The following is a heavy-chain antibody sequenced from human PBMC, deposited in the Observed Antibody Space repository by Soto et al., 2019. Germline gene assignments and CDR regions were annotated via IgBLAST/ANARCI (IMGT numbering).Heavy chain of an antibody. Sequence: QVQVVQSGAEVKKPGSSGKVSCKAYAGYYRSYTITWVRQAPGQGLEWMGRVSPILGVVNYAHRFQGKVTCTCDKATSAAYIDLGIVRCDDTAVYYCAREAVCDYPLLDLWGQGTHVTGSS. J-gene: IGHJ4*01. CDR1: AGYYRSYT. D-gene: IGHD4-17*01. V-gene: IGHV1-69*08. CDR2: VSPILGVV. CDR3: AREAVCDYPLLDL.